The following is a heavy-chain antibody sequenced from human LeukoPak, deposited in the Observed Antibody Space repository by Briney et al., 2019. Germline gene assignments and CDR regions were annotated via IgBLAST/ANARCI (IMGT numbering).Heavy chain of an antibody. V-gene: IGHV3-66*01. CDR2: IYSGGST. CDR3: ATQRGAYCGGDCYYFDY. CDR1: GFTFSSYW. D-gene: IGHD2-21*02. J-gene: IGHJ4*02. Sequence: GGSLRLSCAASGFTFSSYWMIWVRQAPGKGLEWVSVIYSGGSTYYADSVKGRFTISRDNSKNTLYLQMNSLRAEDTAVYYCATQRGAYCGGDCYYFDYWGQGTLVTVSS.